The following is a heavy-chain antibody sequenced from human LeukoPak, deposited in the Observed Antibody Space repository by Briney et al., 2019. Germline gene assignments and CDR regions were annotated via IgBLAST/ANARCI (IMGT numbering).Heavy chain of an antibody. CDR1: GFSFSSTA. V-gene: IGHV3-23*01. D-gene: IGHD6-13*01. J-gene: IGHJ4*02. CDR3: AKKTPGTYPFDY. CDR2: SGTDGDT. Sequence: GSLRLSCAASGFSFSSTAMNWVRQAPGKGLEWVSASGTDGDTYYADSVQGRFTISRDNSRNTLYLQMTSLRADDTAVYYCAKKTPGTYPFDYWGQGTLVTVSP.